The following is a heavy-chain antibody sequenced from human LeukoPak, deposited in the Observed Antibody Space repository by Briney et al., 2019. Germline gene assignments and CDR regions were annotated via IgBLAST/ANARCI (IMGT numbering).Heavy chain of an antibody. CDR2: IYPGDYDT. D-gene: IGHD2-2*01. J-gene: IGHJ4*02. Sequence: YWSCIRQPPGKGLEWMGIIYPGDYDTRYSPSFQGQVTISVDKSVSAAYLQWSSLKASDTAMYYCASPPTRECSSISCPLSYWGQGTLVTVSS. V-gene: IGHV5-51*01. CDR1: YW. CDR3: ASPPTRECSSISCPLSY.